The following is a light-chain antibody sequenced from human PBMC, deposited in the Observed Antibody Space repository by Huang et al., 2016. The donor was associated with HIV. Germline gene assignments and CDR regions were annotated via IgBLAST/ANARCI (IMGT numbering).Light chain of an antibody. CDR2: GAS. CDR3: QQYDTWPPYI. CDR1: QNINSN. Sequence: EIVMTQSPATLSVSPGERVSLSCRASQNINSNLAWYQPKPGQAPRLLIYGASRRATGSPGRFSGSGSGTEFTLTIRSLQSEDFAVYYCQQYDTWPPYIFGQGTKLEIK. V-gene: IGKV3-15*01. J-gene: IGKJ2*01.